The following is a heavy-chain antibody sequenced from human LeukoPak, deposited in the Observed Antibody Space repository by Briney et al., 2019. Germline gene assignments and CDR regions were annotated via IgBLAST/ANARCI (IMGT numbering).Heavy chain of an antibody. CDR2: IDPSDSYT. D-gene: IGHD2-15*01. J-gene: IGHJ4*02. Sequence: GESLKISCKGSGYSFTSYWITWVRQMPGKGLEWVGRIDPSDSYTNYNPSFQGHVTISADKSISTGYLQWSSLKASDTAIYYCARQPRYCSGGSCSLFDYFDYWGQGTLVTVSS. V-gene: IGHV5-10-1*01. CDR1: GYSFTSYW. CDR3: ARQPRYCSGGSCSLFDYFDY.